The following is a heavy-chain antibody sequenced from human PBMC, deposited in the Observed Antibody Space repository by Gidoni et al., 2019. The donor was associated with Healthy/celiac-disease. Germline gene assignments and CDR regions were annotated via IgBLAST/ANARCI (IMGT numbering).Heavy chain of an antibody. CDR2: IIPIFGTA. J-gene: IGHJ6*03. CDR3: ARGGLLYSRNYYYYYMDV. D-gene: IGHD6-13*01. CDR1: GGTFSSYA. V-gene: IGHV1-69*01. Sequence: QVQLVQSGAEVKKPGSSVKVSCKASGGTFSSYAISWVRQAPGQGLEWMGGIIPIFGTANDAQKFQGRVTITADESTSTAYMELSSLRSEDTAVYYCARGGLLYSRNYYYYYMDVWGKGTTVTVSS.